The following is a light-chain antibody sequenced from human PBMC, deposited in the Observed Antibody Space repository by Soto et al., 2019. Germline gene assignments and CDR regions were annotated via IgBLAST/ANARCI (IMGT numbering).Light chain of an antibody. CDR3: QQYNNWPPLYT. Sequence: EIVMTQSPATLSVSPGERATLPCRASQSVSSNLAWYQQKPGQAPRLLIYGASTRATGIPARFSGSGSGTEFTLTISSLQSEDFAVYYWQQYNNWPPLYTFGQGTKLEIK. V-gene: IGKV3-15*01. CDR1: QSVSSN. CDR2: GAS. J-gene: IGKJ2*01.